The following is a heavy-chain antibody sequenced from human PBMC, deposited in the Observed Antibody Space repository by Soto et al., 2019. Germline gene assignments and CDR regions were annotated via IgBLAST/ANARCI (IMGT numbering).Heavy chain of an antibody. CDR2: IKPDGSGE. CDR1: GITLSRDW. CDR3: AKLLNGVTALDY. J-gene: IGHJ4*02. Sequence: EVQLVESGGGLVQPGGSLRLSCTASGITLSRDWMTWVRRAPGKGLEWVASIKPDGSGEYYLDSVKGRFTISRDNTKNSLYLQANSLRAEDTAMYFCAKLLNGVTALDYWGQGTLVTVSS. D-gene: IGHD2-21*02. V-gene: IGHV3-7*01.